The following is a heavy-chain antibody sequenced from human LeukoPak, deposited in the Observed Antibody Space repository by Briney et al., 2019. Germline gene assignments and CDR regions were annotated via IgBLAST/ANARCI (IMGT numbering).Heavy chain of an antibody. CDR2: IDGSGDNR. J-gene: IGHJ4*02. V-gene: IGHV3-23*01. D-gene: IGHD2-2*01. Sequence: PGGSLRLSCAASGFTFKNYAMSWVRQVPGKGLEWVSSIDGSGDNRYYADSVKGRFTISRDNSGNTLYLQLRGLGAEDTATYYCAKVQMSTGWTFDFWGQGSLVTVSS. CDR3: AKVQMSTGWTFDF. CDR1: GFTFKNYA.